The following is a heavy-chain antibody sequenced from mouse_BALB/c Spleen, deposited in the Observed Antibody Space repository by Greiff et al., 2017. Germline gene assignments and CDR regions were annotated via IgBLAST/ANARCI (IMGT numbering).Heavy chain of an antibody. D-gene: IGHD1-2*01. Sequence: VQLQQSGAELVRPGSSVKISCKASGYAFSSYWMNWVKQRPGQGLEWIGQIYPGDGDTNYNGKFKGKATLTADKSSSTAYMQLSSLTSEDSAVYFCARSTLRHNWYFDVWGAGTTVTVSS. CDR3: ARSTLRHNWYFDV. V-gene: IGHV1-80*01. J-gene: IGHJ1*01. CDR1: GYAFSSYW. CDR2: IYPGDGDT.